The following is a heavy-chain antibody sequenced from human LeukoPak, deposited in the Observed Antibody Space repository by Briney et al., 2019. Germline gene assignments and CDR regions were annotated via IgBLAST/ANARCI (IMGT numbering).Heavy chain of an antibody. CDR1: GGSISSTNW. CDR3: ARAIEVGAMTPFDY. J-gene: IGHJ4*02. Sequence: SETLSLTCAVYGGSISSTNWWSWVRQTPGKGLEWIGEIYHSGSTYYNPSLKSRVTISVDTSKNQFSLKLSSVTAADTAVYYCARAIEVGAMTPFDYWGQGTLVTVSS. CDR2: IYHSGST. V-gene: IGHV4-4*02. D-gene: IGHD1-26*01.